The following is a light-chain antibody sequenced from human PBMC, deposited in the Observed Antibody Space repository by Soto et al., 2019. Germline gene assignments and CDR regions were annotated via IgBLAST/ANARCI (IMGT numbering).Light chain of an antibody. CDR3: QQYNSYSPT. Sequence: EIVMTQSPATLSVSPGERATLSCRASQSVSSNLAWYQQKPGRAPRLLIYGASTRDTGIPARFSGSGAETEFTLTISGMQPGDSATYYCQQYNSYSPTFGQGTKV. CDR2: GAS. J-gene: IGKJ1*01. V-gene: IGKV3-15*01. CDR1: QSVSSN.